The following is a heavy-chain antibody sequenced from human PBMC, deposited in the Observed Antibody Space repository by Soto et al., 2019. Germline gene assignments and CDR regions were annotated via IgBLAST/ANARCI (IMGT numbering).Heavy chain of an antibody. CDR2: ISESAGKT. Sequence: PGWSLRLSCAASRFTLSSYAMNWVRQAPGKGLEWVSAISESAGKTYYADSVRGRFTISRDNSKNTLFLQINSLRAEDTAVYYCAKGLLIYGYGACYYRMEVWGQG. CDR1: RFTLSSYA. D-gene: IGHD5-18*01. J-gene: IGHJ6*02. V-gene: IGHV3-23*01. CDR3: AKGLLIYGYGACYYRMEV.